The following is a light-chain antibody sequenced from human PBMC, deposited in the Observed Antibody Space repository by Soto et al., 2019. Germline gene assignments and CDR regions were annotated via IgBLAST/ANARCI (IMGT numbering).Light chain of an antibody. Sequence: DIQLTQSPSSLSASVGDRVTITCRASQTIDTYLNWYQHKPGTAPKVLIYAATYLQNGVPSRFSGTGSGADFTLTISSLQPEDFATYYCQKYNSAPRTFGQGTKVDI. CDR1: QTIDTY. V-gene: IGKV1-39*01. CDR2: AAT. J-gene: IGKJ1*01. CDR3: QKYNSAPRT.